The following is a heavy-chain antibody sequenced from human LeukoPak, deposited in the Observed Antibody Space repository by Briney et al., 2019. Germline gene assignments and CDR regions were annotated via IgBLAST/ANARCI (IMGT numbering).Heavy chain of an antibody. J-gene: IGHJ4*02. CDR1: GFTFSSYW. Sequence: PGGSLRLSCAASGFTFSSYWMHWVRQVPGKGLVWVSRISSDGSSTSYADSVKGRFTVSRDDAKNMLYLQMNSLRAEDTAVYYCSRAANFWSGYFDYWGQGALVTVSS. CDR2: ISSDGSST. D-gene: IGHD3-3*01. V-gene: IGHV3-74*01. CDR3: SRAANFWSGYFDY.